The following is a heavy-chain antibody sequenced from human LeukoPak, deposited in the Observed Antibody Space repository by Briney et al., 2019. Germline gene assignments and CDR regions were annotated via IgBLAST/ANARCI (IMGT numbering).Heavy chain of an antibody. J-gene: IGHJ4*02. V-gene: IGHV4-38-2*01. CDR1: GYSISSGYY. D-gene: IGHD3-10*01. CDR3: AGENSILRGVIDY. CDR2: IYHSGST. Sequence: SETLSLTCAVSGYSISSGYYWGWIRQPPGKGLEWIGSIYHSGSTYYNPSLKSRVTISVDTSKNQFSLKLSSVTAADTAVYFCAGENSILRGVIDYWGQGTLVTVSS.